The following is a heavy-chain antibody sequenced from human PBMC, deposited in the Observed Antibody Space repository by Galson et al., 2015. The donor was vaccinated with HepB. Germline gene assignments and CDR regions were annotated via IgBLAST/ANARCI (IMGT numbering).Heavy chain of an antibody. D-gene: IGHD3-3*02. Sequence: SVKVSCKASGYTFTGYYMHWVRQAPGQGLEWMGRINPNSGGTNYAQKFQGRVTMTRDTSISTAYMELSRLRSDDTAVYYCAREGLSIVARGTPRYPRYWGQGTLVTVSS. CDR2: INPNSGGT. J-gene: IGHJ4*02. CDR3: AREGLSIVARGTPRYPRY. V-gene: IGHV1-2*06. CDR1: GYTFTGYY.